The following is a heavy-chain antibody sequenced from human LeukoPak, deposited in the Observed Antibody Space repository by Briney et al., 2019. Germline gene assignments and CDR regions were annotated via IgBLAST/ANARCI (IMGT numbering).Heavy chain of an antibody. CDR2: IIPIFGTA. D-gene: IGHD6-13*01. V-gene: IGHV1-69*13. J-gene: IGHJ3*02. Sequence: SVKVSCKASGGTFSSYAISWVRQAPGQGLEWMGGIIPIFGTANYAQKFQGRVTITADESTSTAYMELSSLRSEDTAVYYCARDAPEPGNGSSWSRGAFDIWGQGTMVTVSS. CDR1: GGTFSSYA. CDR3: ARDAPEPGNGSSWSRGAFDI.